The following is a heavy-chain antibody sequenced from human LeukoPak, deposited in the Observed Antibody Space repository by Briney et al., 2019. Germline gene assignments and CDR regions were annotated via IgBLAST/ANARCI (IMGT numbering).Heavy chain of an antibody. D-gene: IGHD3-10*01. Sequence: GGSLRLSCAASGFTFSSYGMHWVRQAPGKGLEWVAFIRYDGSNKYYADSVKGRFTISRDNSKNTLYLQMNSLRAEDTAVYYCAKDIGMVRGVIRDYWGQGTLVTVSS. CDR3: AKDIGMVRGVIRDY. V-gene: IGHV3-30*02. J-gene: IGHJ4*02. CDR2: IRYDGSNK. CDR1: GFTFSSYG.